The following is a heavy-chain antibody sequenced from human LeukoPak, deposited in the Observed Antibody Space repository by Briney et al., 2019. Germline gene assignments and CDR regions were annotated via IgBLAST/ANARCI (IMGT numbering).Heavy chain of an antibody. J-gene: IGHJ4*02. D-gene: IGHD1-1*01. Sequence: SGGSLRLSCEASGFSFRSYEMNWVRQAPGKGPEWVAWISASTGTVYYADSVKGRFTISRDNAKNSLYLQMNSLRAEDTAVYYCARDPTAPQNWDDFTLDYWGQGALVTVSS. CDR3: ARDPTAPQNWDDFTLDY. V-gene: IGHV3-48*03. CDR1: GFSFRSYE. CDR2: ISASTGTV.